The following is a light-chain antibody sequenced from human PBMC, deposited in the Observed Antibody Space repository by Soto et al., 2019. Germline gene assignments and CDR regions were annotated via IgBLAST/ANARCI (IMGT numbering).Light chain of an antibody. Sequence: EIVMTQSPVTLSVSPGGRATLSCRASQSISDTLAWYQQKPGQAPRLLIYGTSSRATGIPDRFSGSGSGTDFTLTISRLEPEDFAVYYCQQYGNSPITFGQGTRLEIK. V-gene: IGKV3-20*01. CDR1: QSISDT. CDR3: QQYGNSPIT. CDR2: GTS. J-gene: IGKJ5*01.